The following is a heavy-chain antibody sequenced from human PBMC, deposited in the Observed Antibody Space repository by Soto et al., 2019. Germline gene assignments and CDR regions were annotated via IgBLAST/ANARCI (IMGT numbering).Heavy chain of an antibody. CDR2: IHDSGTT. J-gene: IGHJ5*02. Sequence: ASETLSLTCTVSGGSISNYYWSWIRQPPGKGLEWIGLIHDSGTTNYNPSLKSRVTFSVDTSKNQFSLQLNSVIAADTAVYYCARGGASSKWLDPWGQGTLVTVSS. CDR3: ARGGASSKWLDP. D-gene: IGHD3-10*01. V-gene: IGHV4-59*01. CDR1: GGSISNYY.